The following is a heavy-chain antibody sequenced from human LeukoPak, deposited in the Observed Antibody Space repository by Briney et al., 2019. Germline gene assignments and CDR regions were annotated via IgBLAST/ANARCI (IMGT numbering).Heavy chain of an antibody. CDR3: ARGAVAGTDY. Sequence: PGGSLRLSCAASGFTFSSYSMNWVRQAPGKGLEWVSYISSSSSTIYYADSVKGRFTISRDNAKNSQYLQMNSLRAEDTAVYYCARGAVAGTDYWGQGTLVTVSS. CDR1: GFTFSSYS. V-gene: IGHV3-48*01. J-gene: IGHJ4*02. D-gene: IGHD6-19*01. CDR2: ISSSSSTI.